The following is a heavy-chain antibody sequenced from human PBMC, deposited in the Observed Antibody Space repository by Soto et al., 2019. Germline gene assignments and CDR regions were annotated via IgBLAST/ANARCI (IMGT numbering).Heavy chain of an antibody. D-gene: IGHD2-8*02. CDR2: INHSGST. Sequence: SETLSLTCIVSGGSISSYYWGWIRQPPGTGLEWIGEINHSGSTNYNPSLKSRVTISVDTSKNQFSLKLTSVTAADTAVYYCARDKITGLFDYWGQGTLVTVSS. V-gene: IGHV4-34*01. CDR3: ARDKITGLFDY. CDR1: GGSISSYY. J-gene: IGHJ4*02.